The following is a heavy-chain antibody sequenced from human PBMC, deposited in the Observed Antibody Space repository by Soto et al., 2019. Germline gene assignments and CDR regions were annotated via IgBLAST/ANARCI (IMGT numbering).Heavy chain of an antibody. J-gene: IGHJ3*02. CDR1: GGSISSYY. Sequence: NPSETLSLTYTVSGGSISSYYWSWIRQPPGKGLEWIGYIYYSGSTNYNPSLKSRVTISVDTSKNQFSLKLSSVTAADTAVYYCARRVLGYCSSTGCFGFGELQESDAFDIWGQGTMVTVSS. CDR3: ARRVLGYCSSTGCFGFGELQESDAFDI. D-gene: IGHD2-2*01. CDR2: IYYSGST. V-gene: IGHV4-59*08.